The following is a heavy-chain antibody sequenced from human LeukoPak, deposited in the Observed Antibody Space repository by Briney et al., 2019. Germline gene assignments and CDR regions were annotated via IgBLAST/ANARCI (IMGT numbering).Heavy chain of an antibody. V-gene: IGHV3-23*01. CDR2: ISGSGGST. J-gene: IGHJ4*02. CDR3: AKAGALLWFGELSNYFDY. Sequence: GGSLRLSCAASGFTFSSYAMSWVRQAPGKGLEWVSAISGSGGSTYYADSVKGRFTISRDNSKNTLYLQMNSLRAEDTAVYYCAKAGALLWFGELSNYFDYWGQGTLVTVSS. CDR1: GFTFSSYA. D-gene: IGHD3-10*01.